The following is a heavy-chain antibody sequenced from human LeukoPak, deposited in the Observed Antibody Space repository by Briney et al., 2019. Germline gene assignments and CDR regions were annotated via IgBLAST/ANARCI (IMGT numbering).Heavy chain of an antibody. CDR1: GFTVSSNY. CDR3: ARRFGYCSSTSCRDY. J-gene: IGHJ4*02. CDR2: IYSGGST. V-gene: IGHV3-66*01. D-gene: IGHD2-2*03. Sequence: GGSLRLSCAASGFTVSSNYMSWVRQAPGKGLEWVSVIYSGGSTYYAGSVKGRFTISRDNSKNTLYLQMNSLRAEDTAVYYCARRFGYCSSTSCRDYWGQGTLVTVSS.